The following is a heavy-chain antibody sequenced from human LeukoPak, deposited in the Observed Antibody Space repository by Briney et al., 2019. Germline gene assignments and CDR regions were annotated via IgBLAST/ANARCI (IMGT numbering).Heavy chain of an antibody. D-gene: IGHD3-22*01. Sequence: PGRSLRLSCAASGFTFSSYAMHWVRQAPGKGLEWVAVISYDGSNKYYADSVKGRFTISRDNSKNTLYLQMNSLRAEDTAVYYCARDHYYYDSSGYYGYEYYFDYWGQGTLVTVSS. V-gene: IGHV3-30-3*01. CDR1: GFTFSSYA. J-gene: IGHJ4*02. CDR2: ISYDGSNK. CDR3: ARDHYYYDSSGYYGYEYYFDY.